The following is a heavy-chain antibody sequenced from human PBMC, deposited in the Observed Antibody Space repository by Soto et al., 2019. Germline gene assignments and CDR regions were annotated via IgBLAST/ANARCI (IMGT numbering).Heavy chain of an antibody. V-gene: IGHV3-48*01. J-gene: IGHJ4*02. D-gene: IGHD2-8*01. CDR3: ARGGIYCPNGVCYPAFKNYLDY. Sequence: EVQLVESGGGWVQPGGSLRLSCAASGFTCSSYSMNWVRQAPGKGLEWVSSSSSSSSTIYYADSVKGRFTISRDNAKNSLYLQMNSLRAEDTAVYYCARGGIYCPNGVCYPAFKNYLDYWGQGTQVTVSS. CDR1: GFTCSSYS. CDR2: SSSSSSTI.